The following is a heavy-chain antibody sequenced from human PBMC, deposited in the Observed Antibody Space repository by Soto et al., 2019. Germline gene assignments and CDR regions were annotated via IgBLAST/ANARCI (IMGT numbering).Heavy chain of an antibody. CDR3: TTFTIFGVFDAFDI. D-gene: IGHD3-3*01. Sequence: GGSLRLSCAASGFTFSNAWMNWVRQAPGKGLEWVGRIKSKTDGGTTDYAAPVKGRFTISRDDSKNTLYLQMNSLKTEDTAVYYCTTFTIFGVFDAFDIWGQGTMVTVSS. J-gene: IGHJ3*02. CDR1: GFTFSNAW. V-gene: IGHV3-15*07. CDR2: IKSKTDGGTT.